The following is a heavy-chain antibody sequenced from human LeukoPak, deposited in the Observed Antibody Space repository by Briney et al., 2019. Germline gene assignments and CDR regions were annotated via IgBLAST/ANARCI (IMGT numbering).Heavy chain of an antibody. CDR1: GGTFSSYA. Sequence: SVKVSCKASGGTFSSYAISWVRQAPGQGLEWMGGIIPIFGIANYAQKFQGRVTITTDESTSTAYMELSSLRSEDTAVYYCASYYDSSGAPFDYWGQGTLVTVSS. CDR2: IIPIFGIA. D-gene: IGHD3-22*01. J-gene: IGHJ4*02. V-gene: IGHV1-69*05. CDR3: ASYYDSSGAPFDY.